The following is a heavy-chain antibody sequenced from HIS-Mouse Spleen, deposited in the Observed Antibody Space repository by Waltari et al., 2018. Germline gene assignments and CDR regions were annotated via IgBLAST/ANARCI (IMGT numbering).Heavy chain of an antibody. V-gene: IGHV6-1*01. D-gene: IGHD7-27*01. J-gene: IGHJ4*02. Sequence: QVQLQQSGPGLVKPSQTLSLTCAISGDRVSRNSAAWNWIRQSPSRGLEWLGRTYTRSKWYNDYAESVKNRITSNPDTAKNQFSLQLNSVTPEDTAVYYCARGDWGWVGYFDYWGQGTLVTVSS. CDR2: TYTRSKWYN. CDR3: ARGDWGWVGYFDY. CDR1: GDRVSRNSAA.